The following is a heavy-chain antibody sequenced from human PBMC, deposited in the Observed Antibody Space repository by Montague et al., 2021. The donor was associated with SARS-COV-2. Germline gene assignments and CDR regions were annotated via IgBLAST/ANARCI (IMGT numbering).Heavy chain of an antibody. Sequence: CAISGDSVSSNSAASNWIRQSPSRGLEWLGRTYYRSKWYSDYAXXXKXXXTIXPDTSKNQFSLQLNSVTPEDTAVYYCASGRMVPYSSSWTTLYYYYGMDVWGQGTTVTVSS. CDR1: GDSVSSNSAA. CDR3: ASGRMVPYSSSWTTLYYYYGMDV. CDR2: TYYRSKWYS. J-gene: IGHJ6*02. V-gene: IGHV6-1*01. D-gene: IGHD6-13*01.